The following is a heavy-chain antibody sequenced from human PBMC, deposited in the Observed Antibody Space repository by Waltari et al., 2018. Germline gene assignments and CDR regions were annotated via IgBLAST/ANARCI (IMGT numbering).Heavy chain of an antibody. CDR1: GDSISGSYY. V-gene: IGHV4-61*09. J-gene: IGHJ6*03. Sequence: QLQLQQSGPGLVKPSQTLSLACSLSGDSISGSYYWNLFRQTAGEGLEWLGSSYSSGSTKYNPSLQSRATISIVNKTQFSLKLAAVTAADTAVYYCARSDVVVAPARNNYYFPMEVWGQGTTVTVSS. D-gene: IGHD2-21*01. CDR3: ARSDVVVAPARNNYYFPMEV. CDR2: SYSSGST.